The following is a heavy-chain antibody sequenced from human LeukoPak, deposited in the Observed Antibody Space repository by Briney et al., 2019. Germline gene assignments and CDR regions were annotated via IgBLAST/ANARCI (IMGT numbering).Heavy chain of an antibody. CDR1: GGSITSYY. D-gene: IGHD2-15*01. J-gene: IGHJ6*03. V-gene: IGHV4-59*01. CDR3: TSLGDSYYYYMDV. Sequence: SETLSLTCNVSGGSITSYYWSWIRQPPGKGLEWIGYISYFESTNYNPSLKSRATISLDTSKNQFSLKLSSVTAADTAVYYCTSLGDSYYYYMDVWGKGTTVTVSS. CDR2: ISYFEST.